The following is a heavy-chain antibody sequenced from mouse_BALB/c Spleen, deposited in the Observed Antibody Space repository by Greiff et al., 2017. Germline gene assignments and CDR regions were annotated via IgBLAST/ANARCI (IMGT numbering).Heavy chain of an antibody. J-gene: IGHJ4*01. CDR3: TRREELPYAMDY. Sequence: QVQLKQSGAELVKPGASVKLSCKASGYTFTSYYMYWVKQRPGQGLEWIGEINPSNGGTNFNEKFKSKATLTVDKSSSTAYMQLSSLTSEDSAVYYCTRREELPYAMDYWGQGTSVTVSS. D-gene: IGHD2-12*01. CDR2: INPSNGGT. CDR1: GYTFTSYY. V-gene: IGHV1S81*02.